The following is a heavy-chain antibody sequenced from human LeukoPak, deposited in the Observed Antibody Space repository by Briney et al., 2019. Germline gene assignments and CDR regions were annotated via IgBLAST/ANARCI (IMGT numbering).Heavy chain of an antibody. CDR2: IYYSGST. D-gene: IGHD6-13*01. V-gene: IGHV4-59*01. Sequence: SETLSLTCTGSGGSLSSYYWSWIRQPPGKGLEGIGDIYYSGSTNYNPSLKSRVTISVDTSKNQFSLQLSSVTAADTAVYYCARDLFGSSWYGGLFDGMDVWGQGTTVTVSS. CDR3: ARDLFGSSWYGGLFDGMDV. CDR1: GGSLSSYY. J-gene: IGHJ6*02.